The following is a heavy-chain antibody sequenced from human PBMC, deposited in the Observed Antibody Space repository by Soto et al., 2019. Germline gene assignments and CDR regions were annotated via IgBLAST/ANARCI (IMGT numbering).Heavy chain of an antibody. D-gene: IGHD3-22*01. J-gene: IGHJ4*02. Sequence: QVQLVQSGAEVKMPGASVKVSCKASGYTFITYAIHWVRQAPGQRLEWMGRIDAANGNTRYSQKFQGRVIVTRDTSASTVYMELSSLEPEDTAVFYCARDRHYSDSSGSSYYFDYWGQGTLVTVSS. CDR1: GYTFITYA. CDR2: IDAANGNT. CDR3: ARDRHYSDSSGSSYYFDY. V-gene: IGHV1-3*01.